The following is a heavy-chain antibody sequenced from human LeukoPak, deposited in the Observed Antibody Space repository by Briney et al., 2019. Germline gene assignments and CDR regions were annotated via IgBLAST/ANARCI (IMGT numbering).Heavy chain of an antibody. CDR2: IKDSGTT. D-gene: IGHD3-16*01. CDR1: GYSFTTYH. V-gene: IGHV1-46*01. Sequence: GASVKVSCKASGYSFTTYHIHWVRQAPGQGLEWMGIIKDSGTTIYPQKFQGRVTMTRDTSTSTVYMAVSSLRSEDTAVYYCARESPHTFYFDYWGQGTLVTVSS. J-gene: IGHJ4*02. CDR3: ARESPHTFYFDY.